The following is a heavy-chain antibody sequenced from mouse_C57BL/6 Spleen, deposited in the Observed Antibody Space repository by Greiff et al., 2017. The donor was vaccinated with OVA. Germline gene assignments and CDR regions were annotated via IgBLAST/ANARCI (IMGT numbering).Heavy chain of an antibody. CDR1: GYSFTGYY. CDR3: ARAAYYGSSHWYFDV. Sequence: EVQLQQSGPELVKPGASVKISCKASGYSFTGYYMNWVKQSPEKSLEWIGEINPSTGGTTYNQKFKAKATLTVDKSSSTAYMQLKSLTSEDSAVYYCARAAYYGSSHWYFDVGDTGTTVTVSS. CDR2: INPSTGGT. D-gene: IGHD1-1*01. J-gene: IGHJ1*03. V-gene: IGHV1-42*01.